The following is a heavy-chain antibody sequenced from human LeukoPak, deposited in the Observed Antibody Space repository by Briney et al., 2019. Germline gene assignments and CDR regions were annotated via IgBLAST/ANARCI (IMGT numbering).Heavy chain of an antibody. D-gene: IGHD4-17*01. CDR1: GYTLTELS. V-gene: IGHV1-24*01. CDR3: ATGPYGDHDLRYFDY. Sequence: ASVKVSCTVSGYTLTELSMHWVRQAPGKGLEWMGGFDPEDGETIYAQKFQGRVTMTEDTSTDTAYMELSSLRSEDTAVYYCATGPYGDHDLRYFDYWGQGTLVTVSS. J-gene: IGHJ4*02. CDR2: FDPEDGET.